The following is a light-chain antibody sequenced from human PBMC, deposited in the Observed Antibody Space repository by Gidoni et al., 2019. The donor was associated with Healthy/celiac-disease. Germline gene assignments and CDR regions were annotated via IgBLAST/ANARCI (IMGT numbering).Light chain of an antibody. CDR3: SSYTSSSTVV. CDR2: DVS. Sequence: QSALPQPAPVSGSPGQSITISCTGTSSDVGGYNYVSWYQQHPGKAPKLMIYDVSNRPSGGSNRFSGYKSGNTASLTISGLQAEDEADYYCSSYTSSSTVVFGGGTKLTVL. CDR1: SSDVGGYNY. V-gene: IGLV2-14*03. J-gene: IGLJ2*01.